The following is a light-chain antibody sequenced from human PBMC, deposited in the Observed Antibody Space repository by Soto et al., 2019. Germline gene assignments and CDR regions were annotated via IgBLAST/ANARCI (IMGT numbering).Light chain of an antibody. V-gene: IGKV3-20*01. CDR3: QSYGDSLFT. CDR2: GAS. Sequence: EIVLTQSPGTLSLSPGERATLSCRASQNVSRSLLAWYQQKPGQAPRPLISGASSRASGILDRFSGSGSGTDFTLTISRLEPEDFAVYYCQSYGDSLFTFGPGTKVDIK. CDR1: QNVSRSL. J-gene: IGKJ3*01.